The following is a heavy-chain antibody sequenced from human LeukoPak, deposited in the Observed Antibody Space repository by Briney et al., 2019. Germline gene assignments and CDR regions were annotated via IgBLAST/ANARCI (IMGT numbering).Heavy chain of an antibody. CDR3: ARDVGGSLDY. Sequence: GGSLRLSCAASGFTFRSYWMAWVREAPGKGLEWVANIKEDESAKHQADSVKGRFTISRDNAQNSVYLQMSSLRGEDTAVYYCARDVGGSLDYWGQGTLVTVSS. J-gene: IGHJ4*02. CDR2: IKEDESAK. CDR1: GFTFRSYW. D-gene: IGHD1-26*01. V-gene: IGHV3-7*01.